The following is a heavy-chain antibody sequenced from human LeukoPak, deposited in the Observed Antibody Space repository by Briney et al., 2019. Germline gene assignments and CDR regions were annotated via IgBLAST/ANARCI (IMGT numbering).Heavy chain of an antibody. CDR3: ARDSSGYAYYFDY. D-gene: IGHD5-12*01. CDR1: GGSISSYY. Sequence: SETLSLTCTVSGGSISSYYWSWIRQPPGKGLEWIGYIYYSGSTNYNPSLKSRVTISADTSKNQFSLKLTSVTAADTAVYYCARDSSGYAYYFDYWGQGTLLTVSS. CDR2: IYYSGST. J-gene: IGHJ4*02. V-gene: IGHV4-59*01.